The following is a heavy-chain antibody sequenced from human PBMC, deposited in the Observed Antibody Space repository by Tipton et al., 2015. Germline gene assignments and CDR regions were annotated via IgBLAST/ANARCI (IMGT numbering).Heavy chain of an antibody. CDR1: GYTFTGYY. CDR3: ARGWFGESLNSGDY. CDR2: INPTYNNA. D-gene: IGHD3-10*01. Sequence: QSGAEVKKPGASVKVSCETSGYTFTGYYMHWVRQAPGQGLEWMGVINPTYNNATYAQKFEGRVSMTRDTSTRTLYMELSSLRSDDTAVYFCARGWFGESLNSGDYWGQGTLVTVSS. V-gene: IGHV1-46*01. J-gene: IGHJ4*02.